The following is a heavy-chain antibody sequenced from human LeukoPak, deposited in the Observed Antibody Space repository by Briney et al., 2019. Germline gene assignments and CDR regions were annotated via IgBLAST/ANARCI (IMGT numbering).Heavy chain of an antibody. Sequence: SETLSLTCTVSGGSISSYYWSWIRQPPGKGLEWIGYIYYSGSTNYNPSLKSRVTISVDTSKNQFTLKLSSVTAADTAVYYCARGSHEMEGYYPLDYWGQGTLVTVSS. V-gene: IGHV4-59*01. CDR2: IYYSGST. D-gene: IGHD1-26*01. J-gene: IGHJ4*02. CDR3: ARGSHEMEGYYPLDY. CDR1: GGSISSYY.